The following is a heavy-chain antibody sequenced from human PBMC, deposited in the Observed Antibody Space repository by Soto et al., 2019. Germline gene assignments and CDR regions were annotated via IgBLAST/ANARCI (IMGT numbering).Heavy chain of an antibody. D-gene: IGHD3-10*01. J-gene: IGHJ4*02. CDR3: ARDQKGGYYGSGSYTYYFDY. CDR1: GYTFTSYA. V-gene: IGHV1-3*01. CDR2: INAGNGNT. Sequence: ASVKVSCKASGYTFTSYAMHWVRQAPGQRLEWMGWINAGNGNTKYSQKFQGRVTITADKSTSTAYMELSSLRSEDTAVYYCARDQKGGYYGSGSYTYYFDYWGQGTLVTVSS.